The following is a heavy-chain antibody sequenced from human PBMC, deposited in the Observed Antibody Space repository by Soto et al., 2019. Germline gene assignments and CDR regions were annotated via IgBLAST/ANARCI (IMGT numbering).Heavy chain of an antibody. Sequence: ASVKVSCKAPADTFTSYYMHWVRQAPGQGLEWMGWINPNSGGTNYAQKFQGRVTMTRDTSISTAYMELSRLRSDDTAVYYCARDYYDSSGYYSCNVWGQGTTVTVSS. CDR3: ARDYYDSSGYYSCNV. CDR2: INPNSGGT. V-gene: IGHV1-2*02. D-gene: IGHD3-22*01. J-gene: IGHJ6*02. CDR1: ADTFTSYY.